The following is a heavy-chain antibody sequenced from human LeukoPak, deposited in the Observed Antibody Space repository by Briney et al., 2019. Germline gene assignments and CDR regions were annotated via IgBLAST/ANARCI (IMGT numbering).Heavy chain of an antibody. CDR2: ISAYNGNK. V-gene: IGHV1-18*01. D-gene: IGHD6-13*01. Sequence: SVKLSCKASGYTFTIYGISWVRPAPGQGREWMGWISAYNGNKNYAQKLQGRVNMTTDTSTRTAYMELRSLRSDDAAVYYCARDGGVAAAALDYWGQGTLVTVSS. CDR1: GYTFTIYG. J-gene: IGHJ4*02. CDR3: ARDGGVAAAALDY.